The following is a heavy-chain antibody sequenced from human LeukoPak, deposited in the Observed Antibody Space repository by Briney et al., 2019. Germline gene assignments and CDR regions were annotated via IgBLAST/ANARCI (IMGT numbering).Heavy chain of an antibody. CDR3: ARDHAYRTDY. Sequence: GGSLRLSCAASGFTFSSYSMNWVRQAPGKGLEWVAKIKQDGSGQYYLDSVKGRFTISRDNAKNSLYLQMNSLRAEDTAVYYCARDHAYRTDYWGQGTLVTVSS. V-gene: IGHV3-7*01. D-gene: IGHD2-2*01. CDR1: GFTFSSYS. CDR2: IKQDGSGQ. J-gene: IGHJ4*02.